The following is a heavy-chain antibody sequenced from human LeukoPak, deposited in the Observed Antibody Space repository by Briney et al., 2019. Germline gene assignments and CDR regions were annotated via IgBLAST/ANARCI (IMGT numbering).Heavy chain of an antibody. CDR2: IYPGDSDT. Sequence: GESLKISCKGSGYSFTSYWIGWVRQMPGKGLEWMGIIYPGDSDTRYSPSFQGQVTISADKSISTAYLQWSSLKASDTAMYYCAIYYDILTGYYMGFDYWGQGTLVTVSS. D-gene: IGHD3-9*01. J-gene: IGHJ4*02. CDR1: GYSFTSYW. V-gene: IGHV5-51*01. CDR3: AIYYDILTGYYMGFDY.